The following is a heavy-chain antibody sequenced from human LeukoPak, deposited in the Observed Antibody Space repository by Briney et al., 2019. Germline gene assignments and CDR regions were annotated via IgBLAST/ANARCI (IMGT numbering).Heavy chain of an antibody. D-gene: IGHD3-3*01. J-gene: IGHJ6*02. CDR3: AKTIVGVVNDYYYYGMDV. V-gene: IGHV1-69*01. CDR2: IIPIFGTA. Sequence: SVKVSCKASGGTFSSYAISWVRQAPGRGLEWMGGIIPIFGTANYAQKFQGRVTITADESTSKASIEVSSLTSEDTAVYYCAKTIVGVVNDYYYYGMDVWGQGTTVTVPS. CDR1: GGTFSSYA.